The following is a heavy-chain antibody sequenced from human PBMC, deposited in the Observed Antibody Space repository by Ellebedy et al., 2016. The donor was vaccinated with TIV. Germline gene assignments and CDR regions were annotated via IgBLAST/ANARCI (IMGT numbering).Heavy chain of an antibody. Sequence: GESLKISCAASGFSVSSNYVSWVRQAPGKGLEWVSYIYTGDSTYHADSVKSRFTISRDNSKNTVSLQMNSLRVEDTAEYYCARDDWGPAGPWGQGTLVTVSS. D-gene: IGHD3-9*01. J-gene: IGHJ5*02. CDR1: GFSVSSNY. V-gene: IGHV3-53*01. CDR2: IYTGDST. CDR3: ARDDWGPAGP.